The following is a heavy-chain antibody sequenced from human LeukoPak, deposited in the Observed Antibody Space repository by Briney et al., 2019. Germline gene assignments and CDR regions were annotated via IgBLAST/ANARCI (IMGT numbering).Heavy chain of an antibody. CDR3: ARVPLWFGELSFDY. J-gene: IGHJ4*02. D-gene: IGHD3-10*01. CDR1: GYTFTGSY. V-gene: IGHV1-2*02. CDR2: INPNSGGT. Sequence: ASVKVSCKASGYTFTGSYMHWVRQAHGPGLEWMGWINPNSGGTTYAEKVQGRVTMTRDTSISTAYMELSRLRSDDTAVYYGARVPLWFGELSFDYWGQGTQVTASS.